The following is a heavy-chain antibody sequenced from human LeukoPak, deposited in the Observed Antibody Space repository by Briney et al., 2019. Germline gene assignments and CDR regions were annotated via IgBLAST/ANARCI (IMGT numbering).Heavy chain of an antibody. CDR1: GGSISSSSYY. V-gene: IGHV4-39*07. CDR2: IYYSGST. J-gene: IGHJ6*03. Sequence: SETLSLTCTISGGSISSSSYYWGWIRQPPGKGLEWIGSIYYSGSTYYNPSLKSRVTISVDTSKNQFSLKLSSVTAADTAVYYCARGFYYYYMDVWGKGTTVTISS. CDR3: ARGFYYYYMDV.